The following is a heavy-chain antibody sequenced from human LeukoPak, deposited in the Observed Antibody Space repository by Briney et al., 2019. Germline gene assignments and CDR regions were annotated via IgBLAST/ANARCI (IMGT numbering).Heavy chain of an antibody. D-gene: IGHD2-8*02. CDR3: AKLTTGWFEDF. J-gene: IGHJ4*02. V-gene: IGHV3-23*01. CDR1: GFTLISYS. Sequence: GGSLRLSCAATGFTLISYSMTWVRQAPGKGLEWVSAIRASDSNTFYADSVKGRFTISRDSSKKTLYLQMNDLRDEDTAVYYCAKLTTGWFEDFWGQGTLVTVSS. CDR2: IRASDSNT.